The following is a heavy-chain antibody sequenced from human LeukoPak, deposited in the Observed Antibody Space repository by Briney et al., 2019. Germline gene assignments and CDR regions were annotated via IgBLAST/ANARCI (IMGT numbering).Heavy chain of an antibody. Sequence: ASVKVSCKASGYTFTSNAMNWVRQASGQGLEWMGWINTNTGNPTYAQGFTGRFVFSLDTSVNTAYLQISSLKAEDTAVYYCARADILIPPFYYYYMDVWGKGTTVIVSS. CDR1: GYTFTSNA. J-gene: IGHJ6*03. CDR3: ARADILIPPFYYYYMDV. D-gene: IGHD3-9*01. CDR2: INTNTGNP. V-gene: IGHV7-4-1*02.